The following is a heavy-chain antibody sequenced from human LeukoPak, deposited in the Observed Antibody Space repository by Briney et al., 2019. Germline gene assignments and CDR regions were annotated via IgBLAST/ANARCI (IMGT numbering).Heavy chain of an antibody. Sequence: GGSLRLSCTASGFTFGDYAMSWVRQAPGKGLEWVAIIKQDGSERYYVESVKGRFTISRDNARNSLYLEMNSLRAEDTAVYYCARDRRPPDYWGQGTLVTVSS. V-gene: IGHV3-7*05. J-gene: IGHJ4*02. CDR3: ARDRRPPDY. CDR1: GFTFGDYA. CDR2: IKQDGSER. D-gene: IGHD6-6*01.